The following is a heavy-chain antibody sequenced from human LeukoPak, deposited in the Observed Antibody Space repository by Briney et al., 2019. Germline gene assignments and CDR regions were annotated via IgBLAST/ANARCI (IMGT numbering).Heavy chain of an antibody. J-gene: IGHJ4*02. CDR2: INHSGST. CDR1: GGSFSGYY. D-gene: IGHD3-10*01. CDR3: AGSPAYGSGSNVYYFDY. V-gene: IGHV4-34*01. Sequence: SETLSLTCAVYGGSFSGYYWSWIRQPPGKGLEWIGEINHSGSTNYNPSLKSRVTISVDTSKNQFSLKLSSVTAADTAVYYCAGSPAYGSGSNVYYFDYWGQGTLVTVSS.